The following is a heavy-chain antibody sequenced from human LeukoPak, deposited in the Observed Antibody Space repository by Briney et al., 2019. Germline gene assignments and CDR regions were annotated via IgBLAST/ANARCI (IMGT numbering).Heavy chain of an antibody. CDR3: ARGNILTGYCFDF. CDR1: GWFITGYY. J-gene: IGHJ4*02. Sequence: SETLSLTCAVYGWFITGYYWSWIRQTPGRGLEWVGEIHYTGATSYNPSLKSRATISTDTSKNQFSLRLSSVTAADTAVYYCARGNILTGYCFDFWGQGALVTVSS. CDR2: IHYTGAT. V-gene: IGHV4-34*01. D-gene: IGHD3-9*01.